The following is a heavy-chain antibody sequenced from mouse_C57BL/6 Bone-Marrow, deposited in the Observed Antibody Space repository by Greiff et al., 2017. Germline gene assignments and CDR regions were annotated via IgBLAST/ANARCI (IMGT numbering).Heavy chain of an antibody. CDR1: GFNIKDDY. CDR2: IDPENGDT. J-gene: IGHJ3*01. CDR3: TYGYDWFAY. V-gene: IGHV14-4*01. Sequence: VQLKQSGAELVRPGASVKLSCTASGFNIKDDYMHWVKQRPEQGLEWIGWIDPENGDTEYASKFQGKATITADTSSNTASLQLSSLTSEDTAVYYCTYGYDWFAYWGQGTLVTVSA. D-gene: IGHD2-2*01.